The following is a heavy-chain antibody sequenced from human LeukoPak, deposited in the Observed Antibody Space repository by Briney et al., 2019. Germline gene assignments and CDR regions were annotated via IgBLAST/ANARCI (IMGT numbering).Heavy chain of an antibody. V-gene: IGHV1-2*02. CDR3: ASGGGSCFDY. CDR1: GYTFTGYY. J-gene: IGHJ4*02. CDR2: INPNSSDT. D-gene: IGHD2-15*01. Sequence: ASVKVSCKASGYTFTGYYMHWARQAPRQGLEWMGWINPNSSDTNYAQKFQGRVTMTRDTSISTAYMELSSLRSEDTAVYYCASGGGSCFDYWGQGTLVTVSS.